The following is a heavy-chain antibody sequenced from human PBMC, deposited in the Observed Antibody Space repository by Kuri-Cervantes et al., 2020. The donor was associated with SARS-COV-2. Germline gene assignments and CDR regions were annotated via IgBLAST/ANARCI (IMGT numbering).Heavy chain of an antibody. V-gene: IGHV4-4*07. J-gene: IGHJ4*02. CDR3: AKDRYFDGRGGYYELGY. CDR1: GDSFSDSY. D-gene: IGHD3-22*01. Sequence: GPLRPPCVVSGDSFSDSYWGWIRQPARKGLEWIGRIHPSGSTNYNSSLESRVTMSIDTSKKQFSLNLSAVTAADTAVYYCAKDRYFDGRGGYYELGYWGQGVLVTVSS. CDR2: IHPSGST.